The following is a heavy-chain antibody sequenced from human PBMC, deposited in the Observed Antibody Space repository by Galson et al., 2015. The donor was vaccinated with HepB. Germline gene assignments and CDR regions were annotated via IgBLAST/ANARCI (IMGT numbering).Heavy chain of an antibody. J-gene: IGHJ6*02. CDR1: GGTFSSYA. Sequence: SVKVSCKASGGTFSSYAISWVRQAPGQGLEWMGGIIPIFGIANYAQKFQGRVTITADESTSTAYMELSSLRSEDTAVYYCASPYSSGWYLGPSSYYYGMDVWGQGTTVTVSS. D-gene: IGHD6-19*01. V-gene: IGHV1-69*13. CDR2: IIPIFGIA. CDR3: ASPYSSGWYLGPSSYYYGMDV.